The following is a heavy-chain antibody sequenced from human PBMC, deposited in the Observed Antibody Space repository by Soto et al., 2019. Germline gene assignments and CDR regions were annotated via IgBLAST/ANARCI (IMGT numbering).Heavy chain of an antibody. CDR3: AKEGPWEQQPHFDY. Sequence: GGSLRLSCAASGFTFSSYGMHWVRQAPGKGLEWVAVISYDGSNKYYADSVKGRFTISRDNSKNTLYLQMNSLRAEDTAVYYCAKEGPWEQQPHFDYWGQGTLVTVSS. D-gene: IGHD6-13*01. CDR2: ISYDGSNK. CDR1: GFTFSSYG. J-gene: IGHJ4*02. V-gene: IGHV3-30*18.